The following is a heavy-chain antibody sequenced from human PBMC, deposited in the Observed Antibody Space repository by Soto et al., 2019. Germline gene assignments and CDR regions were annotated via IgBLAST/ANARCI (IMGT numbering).Heavy chain of an antibody. D-gene: IGHD2-15*01. CDR2: INPNSGGT. Sequence: QVQLVQSGAEVKKPGASVKVSCKASGYTFTGYYMHWVRQAPGQGLEWMGWINPNSGGTNYAQKFQGWVTMTRDTSISTAYMELSRLRSDDTAVYYCARAGRYCSGGSCYFDYWGQGPLVTVSS. CDR1: GYTFTGYY. CDR3: ARAGRYCSGGSCYFDY. V-gene: IGHV1-2*04. J-gene: IGHJ4*02.